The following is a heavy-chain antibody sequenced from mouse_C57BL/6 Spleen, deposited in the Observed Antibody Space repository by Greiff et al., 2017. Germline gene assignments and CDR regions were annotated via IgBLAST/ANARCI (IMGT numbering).Heavy chain of an antibody. D-gene: IGHD1-1*01. CDR1: GYTFTDYN. J-gene: IGHJ4*01. CDR3: ARRITTVVAHYYAMDY. Sequence: VQLQQSGPELVKPGASVKMSCKASGYTFTDYNMHWVKQSHGKSLEWIGYINPNNGGTSYNQQFKGKATLTVNKSSSTAYMERRSLTSEDSAVYYCARRITTVVAHYYAMDYWGQGTSVTVSS. V-gene: IGHV1-22*01. CDR2: INPNNGGT.